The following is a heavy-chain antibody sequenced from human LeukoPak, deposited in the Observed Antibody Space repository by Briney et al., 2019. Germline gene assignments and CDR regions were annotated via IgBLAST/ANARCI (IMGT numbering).Heavy chain of an antibody. CDR3: ARHGYSYGNDY. D-gene: IGHD5-18*01. V-gene: IGHV3-7*01. CDR2: IKQDGSEK. J-gene: IGHJ4*02. CDR1: GLTFSSYW. Sequence: GGALSLSCAASGLTFSSYWMSWVRQAPGKGLEWVANIKQDGSEKYYVDSVKGRFTISRDNAKNSLCLQMNSLRAEDTAVYYCARHGYSYGNDYWGQGTLVTVSS.